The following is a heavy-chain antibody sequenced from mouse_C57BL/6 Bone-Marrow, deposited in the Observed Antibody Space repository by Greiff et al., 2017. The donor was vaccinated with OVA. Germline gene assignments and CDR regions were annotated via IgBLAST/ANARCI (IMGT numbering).Heavy chain of an antibody. Sequence: LVESGAELARPGASVKLSCKASGYTFTSYGISWVKQRTGQGLEWIGEIYPRSGNTYYNEKFKGKATLTADKSSSTAYMALRSLTSEDSAVYFCAREGCSSFFDYWGQGTTLTVSS. CDR3: AREGCSSFFDY. V-gene: IGHV1-81*01. CDR1: GYTFTSYG. CDR2: IYPRSGNT. D-gene: IGHD1-1*01. J-gene: IGHJ2*01.